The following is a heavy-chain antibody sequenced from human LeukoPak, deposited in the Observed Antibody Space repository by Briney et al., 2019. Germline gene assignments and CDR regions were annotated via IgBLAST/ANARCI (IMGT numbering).Heavy chain of an antibody. CDR2: ISYDGSNK. CDR1: GFTFSSYA. J-gene: IGHJ6*04. Sequence: GRSLRLSCAASGFTFSSYAMHWVRQAPGKGLEWVAVISYDGSNKYYADSVKGRFTISRDNAKNSLYLQMESLRAEDTAVYYCARDDFWSGYFDVWGKGTTVTVSS. V-gene: IGHV3-30-3*01. CDR3: ARDDFWSGYFDV. D-gene: IGHD3-3*01.